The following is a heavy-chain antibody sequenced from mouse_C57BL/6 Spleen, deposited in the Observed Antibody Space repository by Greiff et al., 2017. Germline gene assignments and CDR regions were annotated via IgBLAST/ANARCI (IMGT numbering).Heavy chain of an antibody. CDR3: ARAPSDYSNLYSFDY. Sequence: QVQLQQPGAELVKPGASVKLSCKASGYTFTSYWMNWVKQRPGQGLEWIGLIHPSSGSTNYNEKFKSKATLTVDKSSSTAYMQLSSLTSEDSAVYYCARAPSDYSNLYSFDYWGQGTTLTVSS. CDR2: IHPSSGST. J-gene: IGHJ2*01. D-gene: IGHD2-5*01. V-gene: IGHV1-64*01. CDR1: GYTFTSYW.